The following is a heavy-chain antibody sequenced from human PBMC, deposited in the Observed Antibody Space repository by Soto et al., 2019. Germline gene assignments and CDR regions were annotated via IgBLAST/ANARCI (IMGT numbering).Heavy chain of an antibody. Sequence: QIQLVQSGAEVQKPGASVRVSCKASGYAFSNYGISWIRQAPGLGLEWMGWISPYNGNTDYAQSLQGRVTMTTDTSTNTAYMELRSLTSDDTAVYYCATYYDSGFDPWGQGTLVTVSS. CDR3: ATYYDSGFDP. J-gene: IGHJ5*02. CDR2: ISPYNGNT. V-gene: IGHV1-18*04. D-gene: IGHD3-10*01. CDR1: GYAFSNYG.